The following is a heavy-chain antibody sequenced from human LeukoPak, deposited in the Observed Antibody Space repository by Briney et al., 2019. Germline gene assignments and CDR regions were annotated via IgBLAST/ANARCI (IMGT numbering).Heavy chain of an antibody. CDR2: ILTSGTT. V-gene: IGHV4-4*09. CDR3: ARLRVSGTYLYYFDY. D-gene: IGHD3-10*01. Sequence: SETLSLTCTVSNGSISSDYWNWVRQPPGKGLEWIGYILTSGTTNYNPSLKSRLTISVDTSKNQFTLKLSSVTAADTAVYYCARLRVSGTYLYYFDYWGQGTLATVSS. CDR1: NGSISSDY. J-gene: IGHJ4*02.